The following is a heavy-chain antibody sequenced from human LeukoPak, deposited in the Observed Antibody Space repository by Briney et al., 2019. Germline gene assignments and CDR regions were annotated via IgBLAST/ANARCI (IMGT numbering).Heavy chain of an antibody. CDR1: GFTFSSYW. V-gene: IGHV3-7*03. J-gene: IGHJ4*02. CDR3: AGVSSGWSHFDY. CDR2: IKQDGSEK. Sequence: GGSLSLSCAASGFTFSSYWMSWVRQAPGKGLEWVANIKQDGSEKYYVDSVKGRFTISRDNSKNTLYLQMNSLRAEDTAVYYCAGVSSGWSHFDYWGQGTLVTFAS. D-gene: IGHD6-19*01.